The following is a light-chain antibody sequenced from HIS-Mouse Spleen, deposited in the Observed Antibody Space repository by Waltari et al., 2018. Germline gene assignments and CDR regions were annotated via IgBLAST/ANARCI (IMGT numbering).Light chain of an antibody. CDR3: QVWDSSSDHVV. CDR2: DDS. CDR1: SKERRS. J-gene: IGLJ2*01. Sequence: SSVLAPPRSVCAAQDGPDNITGGQHSKERRSVQPYKQKPGQAPVRVVYDDSDRPSGIPERFSGSNSGNTATLTISRVEAGDEADYYCQVWDSSSDHVVFGGGTKLTVL. V-gene: IGLV3-21*02.